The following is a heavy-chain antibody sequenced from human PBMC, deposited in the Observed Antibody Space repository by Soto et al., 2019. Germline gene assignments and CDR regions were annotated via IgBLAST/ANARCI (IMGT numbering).Heavy chain of an antibody. Sequence: SETLSLTCTVSGGSISRYYWSWIRQPPGKGLEWIGYIDYSGTTNYNPSLKSRVTISVDTSKNQFSLKLSSVTAADTAVYYCARDRYNGSGYIGWYWGKGTLVTVSS. D-gene: IGHD3-10*01. J-gene: IGHJ4*02. V-gene: IGHV4-59*12. CDR3: ARDRYNGSGYIGWY. CDR2: IDYSGTT. CDR1: GGSISRYY.